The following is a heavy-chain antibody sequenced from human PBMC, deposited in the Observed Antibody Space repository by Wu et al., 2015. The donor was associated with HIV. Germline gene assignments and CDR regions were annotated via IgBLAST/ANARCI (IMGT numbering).Heavy chain of an antibody. CDR1: EYTFTAYY. CDR3: ARSDFGSGTLASH. Sequence: QVYLAQSGAEVKKPGASVRVSCRAAEYTFTAYYLHWIRQAPGQRFEWMGYIVPQSGSTLYSQKFRDRVSLTRDTAISTAFMDLSGLTSDDTTIYYCARSDFGSGTLASHWGQGTLVTVSA. J-gene: IGHJ4*02. V-gene: IGHV1-2*02. D-gene: IGHD3-10*01. CDR2: IVPQSGST.